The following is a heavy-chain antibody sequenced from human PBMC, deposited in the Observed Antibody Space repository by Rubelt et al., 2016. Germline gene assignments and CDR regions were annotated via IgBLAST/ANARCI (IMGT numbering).Heavy chain of an antibody. CDR3: ARDPGPRGNDY. V-gene: IGHV1-46*03. CDR1: GYTFTSYY. Sequence: QVQLVQSGAEVKKPGASVKVSCKASGYTFTSYYMHWGRQAPGQGLEWLGIINPSGGSTSYARKFHGRVTMTRDTSTSTVYMELSSLRSEDTAVYYCARDPGPRGNDYWGQGTLVTVSS. D-gene: IGHD3-10*01. J-gene: IGHJ4*02. CDR2: INPSGGST.